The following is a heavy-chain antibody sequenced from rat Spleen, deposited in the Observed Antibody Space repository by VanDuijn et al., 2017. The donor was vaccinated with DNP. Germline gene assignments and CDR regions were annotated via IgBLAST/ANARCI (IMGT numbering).Heavy chain of an antibody. V-gene: IGHV4-2*01. D-gene: IGHD4-3*01. CDR3: ARDRPLEATRAGFDY. CDR1: GFNFDDHW. CDR2: INKDSTII. J-gene: IGHJ2*01. Sequence: EVKLVESGGGLVQPGGSLKLSCAASGFNFDDHWMGWVRQAPGKGLEWIGEINKDSTIINYVPSLKDKFTISRDNGQNTLYLQMSKLGSEDTAIYYCARDRPLEATRAGFDYWGQGVMVTVSS.